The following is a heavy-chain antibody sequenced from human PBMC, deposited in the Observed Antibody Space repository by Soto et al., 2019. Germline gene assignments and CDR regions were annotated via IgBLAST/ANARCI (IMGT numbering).Heavy chain of an antibody. V-gene: IGHV1-69*01. CDR3: ARVTMVRGVHNWFDP. Sequence: QVQLVQSGAEVKKPGSSVKVSCKASGGTFSTYAINWVRQAPGQGLEWMGGIIPIFGAANYAQTFQGRVTITADESTSTAYMELGSLRSEDTAVYYCARVTMVRGVHNWFDPWGEGTLVTVSS. CDR2: IIPIFGAA. CDR1: GGTFSTYA. D-gene: IGHD3-10*01. J-gene: IGHJ5*02.